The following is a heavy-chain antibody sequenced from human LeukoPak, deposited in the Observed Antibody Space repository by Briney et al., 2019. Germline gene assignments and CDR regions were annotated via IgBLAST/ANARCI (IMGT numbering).Heavy chain of an antibody. J-gene: IGHJ4*02. CDR3: ARDRYYGSGSYLAY. Sequence: GRSLRLSCAASGFSFRGYGMHWVRKAPGKGLEWVAVIWYDGSNKYYADSVKGRFTISRDNSKNTLYLQMNSLRAEDTAVYYCARDRYYGSGSYLAYWGQGTLVTVSS. D-gene: IGHD3-10*01. V-gene: IGHV3-33*01. CDR1: GFSFRGYG. CDR2: IWYDGSNK.